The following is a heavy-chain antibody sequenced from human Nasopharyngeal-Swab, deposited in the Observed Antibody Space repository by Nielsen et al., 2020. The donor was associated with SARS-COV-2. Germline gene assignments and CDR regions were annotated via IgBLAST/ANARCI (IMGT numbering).Heavy chain of an antibody. CDR3: VRGRGLRFLASYYFDY. V-gene: IGHV1-18*04. J-gene: IGHJ4*02. D-gene: IGHD3-3*01. Sequence: ASVKVSCKASGYTFSDYGISWVRQAPGQGLDWMGWINGYNRDTNYVQNLQGRVTITTDTSTTTAYMELRSLRSDDTAVYYCVRGRGLRFLASYYFDYWGQGTLVTVSS. CDR2: INGYNRDT. CDR1: GYTFSDYG.